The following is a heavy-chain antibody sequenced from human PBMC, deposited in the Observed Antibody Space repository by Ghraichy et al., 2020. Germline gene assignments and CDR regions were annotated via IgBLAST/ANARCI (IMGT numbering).Heavy chain of an antibody. Sequence: SETLSLTCTVSGVSIISGDHYWSWIRQPPGKGLEWIGHIYYSGTTYYNPSLKSRVRISVDTSKSQFSLKLSSVTAADTAVYYCARGCVDSSGYYFDYWGQGTLVTVSS. D-gene: IGHD3-22*01. V-gene: IGHV4-30-4*01. CDR3: ARGCVDSSGYYFDY. CDR1: GVSIISGDHY. CDR2: IYYSGTT. J-gene: IGHJ4*02.